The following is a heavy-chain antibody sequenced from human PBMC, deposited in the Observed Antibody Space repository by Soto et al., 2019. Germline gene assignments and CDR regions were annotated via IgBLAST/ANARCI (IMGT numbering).Heavy chain of an antibody. J-gene: IGHJ4*02. CDR1: GFTFSNYA. V-gene: IGHV3-23*01. D-gene: IGHD6-19*01. CDR3: AKELAVAGAGAFDY. CDR2: IIGSVGTT. Sequence: EVQLLESGGGLVQPGGSLRLSCAASGFTFSNYAMSWVRQAPGKGLEWVPAIIGSVGTTYYADSVKGRFTISRDNSKDTLYLQMNSLRADDTAVYYCAKELAVAGAGAFDYWGQGTLVTVSS.